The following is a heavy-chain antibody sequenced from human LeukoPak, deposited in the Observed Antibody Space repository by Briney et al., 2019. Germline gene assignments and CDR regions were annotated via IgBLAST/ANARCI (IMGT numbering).Heavy chain of an antibody. Sequence: SETLSLTCTVSGGSISSYYWSWIRQPPGKGLEWIGYIYYSGSTNYNPSLKGRVTISVDTSKNQFSLKLSSVTAADTAVYYCARGDYDFWSGYLDYWGQGTLVTVSS. CDR2: IYYSGST. D-gene: IGHD3-3*01. V-gene: IGHV4-59*08. CDR3: ARGDYDFWSGYLDY. J-gene: IGHJ4*02. CDR1: GGSISSYY.